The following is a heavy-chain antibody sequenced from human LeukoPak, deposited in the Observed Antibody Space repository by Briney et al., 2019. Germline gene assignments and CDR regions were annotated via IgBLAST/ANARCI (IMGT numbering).Heavy chain of an antibody. D-gene: IGHD5-24*01. J-gene: IGHJ4*02. Sequence: SETLSLTCTVSGGSISSYYWSWIRQPPGKGLEWIGYIYYSGSTNYNPSLTSRVTISVDTSKNQFSLKLSSVTAADTAVYYCARDRGLATIDYWGQGTLVTVSS. V-gene: IGHV4-59*01. CDR2: IYYSGST. CDR1: GGSISSYY. CDR3: ARDRGLATIDY.